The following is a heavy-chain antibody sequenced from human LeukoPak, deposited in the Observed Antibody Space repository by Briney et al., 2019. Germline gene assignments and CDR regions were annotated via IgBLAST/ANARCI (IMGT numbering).Heavy chain of an antibody. V-gene: IGHV3-23*01. CDR2: ISGSGGST. Sequence: GGSLRLSCAASGFTFSGYAMSWVRQAPGKGLEWVSGISGSGGSTYSADSVKGRFTISRDSSKNTLYVQMNSLRAEDTAVYYCAKGYSAYDYYFGSWGQGTLVTVSS. D-gene: IGHD5-12*01. J-gene: IGHJ4*02. CDR1: GFTFSGYA. CDR3: AKGYSAYDYYFGS.